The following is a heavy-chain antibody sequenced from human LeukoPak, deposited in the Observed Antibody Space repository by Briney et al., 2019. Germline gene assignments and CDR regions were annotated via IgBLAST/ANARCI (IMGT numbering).Heavy chain of an antibody. CDR2: IYDRGPA. CDR3: ARSRQASGLFSS. J-gene: IGHJ5*02. V-gene: IGHV4-30-2*01. CDR1: GYAIISGGFS. D-gene: IGHD3-10*01. Sequence: SQTLSLTCTVSGYAIISGGFSWNWIRQPPGKGLEWIGCIYDRGPAHYNPSLKSRFTISVDRPKNQFFLNVTSPTAADTAVYYCARSRQASGLFSSWGQGTLVVVSS.